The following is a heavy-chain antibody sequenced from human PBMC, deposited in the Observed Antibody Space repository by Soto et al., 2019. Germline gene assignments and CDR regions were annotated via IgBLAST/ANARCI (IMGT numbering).Heavy chain of an antibody. D-gene: IGHD5-12*01. J-gene: IGHJ6*03. CDR2: ISVYNGNT. Sequence: ASVKVSCKASGYTFTNYGISWVRQAPGQGLEWMGWISVYNGNTNYAQKLQGRVTMTTDTSTSTAYMELRSLRSDDTAVYYCARGGGYASYYYYMDVWGKGTTVTVSS. CDR3: ARGGGYASYYYYMDV. CDR1: GYTFTNYG. V-gene: IGHV1-18*01.